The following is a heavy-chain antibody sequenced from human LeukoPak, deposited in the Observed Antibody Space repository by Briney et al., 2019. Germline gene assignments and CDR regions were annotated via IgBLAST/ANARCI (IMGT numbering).Heavy chain of an antibody. D-gene: IGHD6-19*01. J-gene: IGHJ5*01. V-gene: IGHV4-61*01. Sequence: SETLSLTCTVSGGSVSSSRYYWTWIRQPPGKGLEWIGYIYHGSATYNPSLESRVTISMDTSKNQFSLKVTPVTAADTAVYYCAREGGRQWLVSGTLDSWGQGTLVTVSS. CDR2: IYHGSA. CDR1: GGSVSSSRYY. CDR3: AREGGRQWLVSGTLDS.